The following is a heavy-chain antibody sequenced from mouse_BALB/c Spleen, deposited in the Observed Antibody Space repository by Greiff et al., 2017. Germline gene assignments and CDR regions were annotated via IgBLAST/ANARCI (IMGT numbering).Heavy chain of an antibody. CDR1: GYTFTSYY. V-gene: IGHV1S56*01. Sequence: QVQLKQSGPELVKPGASVRISCKASGYTFTSYYIHWVKQRPGQGLEWIGWIYPGNVNTKYNEKFKGKATLTADKSSSTAYMQLSSLTSEDSAVYFCARGYGYYYAMDYWGQGTSVTVSS. CDR3: ARGYGYYYAMDY. D-gene: IGHD2-10*02. J-gene: IGHJ4*01. CDR2: IYPGNVNT.